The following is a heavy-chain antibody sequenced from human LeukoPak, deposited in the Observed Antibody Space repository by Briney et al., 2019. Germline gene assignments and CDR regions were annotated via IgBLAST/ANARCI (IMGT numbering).Heavy chain of an antibody. CDR1: GFTFSSYW. CDR2: IKQDGSEK. V-gene: IGHV3-7*01. Sequence: GGSLRLSCAASGFTFSSYWMSWVRQAPGKWLEWVANIKQDGSEKYYVDSVKGRFTISRDNAKNSLYLQMNSLRAEDTAVYYCARNKGKAIAVAGTDYWGQGTLVTVSS. J-gene: IGHJ4*02. D-gene: IGHD6-19*01. CDR3: ARNKGKAIAVAGTDY.